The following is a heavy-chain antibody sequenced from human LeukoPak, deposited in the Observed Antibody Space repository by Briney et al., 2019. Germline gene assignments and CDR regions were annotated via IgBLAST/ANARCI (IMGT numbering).Heavy chain of an antibody. J-gene: IGHJ4*02. D-gene: IGHD1-26*01. CDR3: GRVRPGDADY. CDR2: ISSEGIGQ. Sequence: PRGSLTLSCAASGFTFSTYWMTWVRQAPRKGLEWVATISSEGIGQYYLDSVKGRFTISRDNAQSSLFLQMTSLRTEDTAVYYCGRVRPGDADYWGQGTLVTVSS. V-gene: IGHV3-7*01. CDR1: GFTFSTYW.